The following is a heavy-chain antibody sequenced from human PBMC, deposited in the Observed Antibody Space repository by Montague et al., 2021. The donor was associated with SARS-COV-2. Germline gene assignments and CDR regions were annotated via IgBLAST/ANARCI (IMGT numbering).Heavy chain of an antibody. Sequence: SETLSLTCTVSGGSISRYYWSWIRQPPGKGLERIGYIDHSGSAKYNPSLKSRVTISVDTSKNQFSLKLNSVTAADTAVYYCARELGYDGSGYYAYFDYWGQGTLVTVSS. J-gene: IGHJ4*01. D-gene: IGHD3-22*01. CDR3: ARELGYDGSGYYAYFDY. V-gene: IGHV4-59*13. CDR2: IDHSGSA. CDR1: GGSISRYY.